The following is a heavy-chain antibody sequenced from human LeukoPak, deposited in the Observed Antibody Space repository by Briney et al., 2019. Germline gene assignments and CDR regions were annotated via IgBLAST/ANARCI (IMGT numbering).Heavy chain of an antibody. J-gene: IGHJ6*03. V-gene: IGHV3-53*01. CDR2: IYSGGST. D-gene: IGHD2-15*01. CDR1: GFTVSSNY. Sequence: GGSLRLSCAASGFTVSSNYMSWVRQAPGKGLEWVSVIYSGGSTYYADSVKGRFTISRDNSKNTLYLQMNSLRAEDTAVYYCARDPIAADPKHYYYMDVWGKGTTVTVSS. CDR3: ARDPIAADPKHYYYMDV.